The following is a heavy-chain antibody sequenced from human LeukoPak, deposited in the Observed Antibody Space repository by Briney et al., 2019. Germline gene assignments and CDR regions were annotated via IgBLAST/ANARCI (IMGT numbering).Heavy chain of an antibody. CDR3: ARHAYYYSYMDV. CDR2: IYYSGST. Sequence: SETLSLTCNVSGGSISSGSYYWGWIRQPPGKGLEWIGSIYYSGSTYYNPSLKSRVTISVDTSKNQFSLKLNSVTAADTAVYYCARHAYYYSYMDVWGKGTTVTIS. V-gene: IGHV4-39*01. CDR1: GGSISSGSYY. J-gene: IGHJ6*03.